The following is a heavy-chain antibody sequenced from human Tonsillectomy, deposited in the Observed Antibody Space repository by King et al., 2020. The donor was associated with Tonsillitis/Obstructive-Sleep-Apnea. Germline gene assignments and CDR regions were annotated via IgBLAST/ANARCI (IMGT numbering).Heavy chain of an antibody. J-gene: IGHJ4*02. V-gene: IGHV4-34*01. D-gene: IGHD5-12*01. CDR2: INHSGST. CDR3: ARGRSRGGYENDY. CDR1: GGSFSGYY. Sequence: HVQLQQWGAGLLKPSETLSLTCAVYGGSFSGYYWSWIRQPPGKGLEWIGEINHSGSTNYNPSLKSRVTISVDTSKNQFSLKLSSVTAADTAVYYCARGRSRGGYENDYWGQGTLVTVSS.